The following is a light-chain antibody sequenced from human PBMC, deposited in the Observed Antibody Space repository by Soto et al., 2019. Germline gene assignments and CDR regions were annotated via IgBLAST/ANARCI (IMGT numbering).Light chain of an antibody. CDR1: LNINDY. CDR2: AAS. CDR3: QQYENLPT. V-gene: IGKV1-33*01. J-gene: IGKJ5*01. Sequence: DIQMTQSPSSLSASVGYRFTITCQASLNINDYSNGYQQKPGSAPHLLIYAASNSEAGAPSRFRGSGSGTDFTFTISRLQPEDIATYYCQQYENLPTFGQGTRLEIK.